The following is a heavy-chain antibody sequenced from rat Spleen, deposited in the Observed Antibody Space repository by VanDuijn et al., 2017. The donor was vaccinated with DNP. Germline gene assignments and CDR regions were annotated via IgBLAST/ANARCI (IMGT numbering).Heavy chain of an antibody. CDR3: ARDRYYGSTVGMDA. V-gene: IGHV2S12*01. Sequence: QVQLKESGPVLVQPSQTLSLTCTVSGFSLTSNGVSWVRQPPGKGLEWIAAISSGGSTYYNSALKSRLSISRDTSKSQVFLKMSSLKTEDTATYYCARDRYYGSTVGMDAWGQGASVTVSS. CDR1: GFSLTSNG. CDR2: ISSGGST. D-gene: IGHD1-6*01. J-gene: IGHJ4*01.